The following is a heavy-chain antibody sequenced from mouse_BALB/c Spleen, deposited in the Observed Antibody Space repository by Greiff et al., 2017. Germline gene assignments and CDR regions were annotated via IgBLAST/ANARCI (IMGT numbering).Heavy chain of an antibody. D-gene: IGHD4-1*01. V-gene: IGHV1-9*01. Sequence: QVQLQQSGAELMKPGASVKISCKATGYTFSSYWIEWVKQRPGHGLEWIGEILPGSGSTNYNEKFKGKATFTADTSSNTAYMQLSSLTSEDSAVYYCGGLGKPFDYWGQGTTLTVSS. CDR2: ILPGSGST. CDR1: GYTFSSYW. CDR3: GGLGKPFDY. J-gene: IGHJ2*01.